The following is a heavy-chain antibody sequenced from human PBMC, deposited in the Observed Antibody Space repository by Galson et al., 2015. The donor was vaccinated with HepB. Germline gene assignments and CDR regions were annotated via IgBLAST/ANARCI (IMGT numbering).Heavy chain of an antibody. CDR3: AKDDTRRYIAAAGPDY. CDR1: GFTFSSYA. J-gene: IGHJ4*02. D-gene: IGHD6-13*01. V-gene: IGHV3-23*01. Sequence: SLRLSCAASGFTFSSYAMSWVRQAPGKGLEWVSAISGSGGSTYYADSVKGRFTISRDNSKNTLYLQMNSLRAEDTAVYYCAKDDTRRYIAAAGPDYWGQGTLVTVSS. CDR2: ISGSGGST.